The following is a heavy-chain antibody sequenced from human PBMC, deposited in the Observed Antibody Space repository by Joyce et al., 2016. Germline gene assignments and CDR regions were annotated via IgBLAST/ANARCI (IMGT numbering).Heavy chain of an antibody. CDR2: ISSSGSA. V-gene: IGHV4-30-4*01. Sequence: QVQLQESGPGLVKPSQTLSLTCTVSGGSISSGDYYWTWIRQPPGKGLEWIGYISSSGSACYNPSLKSRVFISIDTSENQFSLKLSSVTAADTAVYYCARHSADSGSYCFDYWGRGTLVTVSS. J-gene: IGHJ4*02. CDR3: ARHSADSGSYCFDY. D-gene: IGHD1-26*01. CDR1: GGSISSGDYY.